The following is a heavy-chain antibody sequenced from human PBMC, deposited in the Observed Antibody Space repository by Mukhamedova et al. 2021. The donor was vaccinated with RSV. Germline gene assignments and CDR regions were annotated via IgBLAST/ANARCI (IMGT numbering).Heavy chain of an antibody. J-gene: IGHJ4*02. Sequence: YVDSVKGRFTISRDNALYLQMNSLRVEDTAVYYCARRRNVYWLDFWGQGTAVTVSS. CDR3: ARRRNVYWLDF. D-gene: IGHD1-26*01. V-gene: IGHV3-7*04.